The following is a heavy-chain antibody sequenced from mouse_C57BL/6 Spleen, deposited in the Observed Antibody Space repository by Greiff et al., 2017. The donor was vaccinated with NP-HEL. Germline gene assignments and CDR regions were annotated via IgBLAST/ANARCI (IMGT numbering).Heavy chain of an antibody. CDR1: GFTFSSYG. Sequence: EVQVVESGGDLVKPGGSLKLSCAASGFTFSSYGMSWVRQTPDKRLEWVATISSGGSYTYYPDSVKGRFTISRDNAKNTLYLQMSSLKSEDTAMYYCARTAQVQGNYFDYWGQGTTLTVSS. D-gene: IGHD3-2*02. V-gene: IGHV5-6*01. CDR3: ARTAQVQGNYFDY. CDR2: ISSGGSYT. J-gene: IGHJ2*01.